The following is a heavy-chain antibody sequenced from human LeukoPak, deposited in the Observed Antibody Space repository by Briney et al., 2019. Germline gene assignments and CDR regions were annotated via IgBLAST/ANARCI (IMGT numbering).Heavy chain of an antibody. CDR1: GYTFTGYY. CDR3: ARTYYDSSGYSSLDY. D-gene: IGHD3-22*01. J-gene: IGHJ4*02. V-gene: IGHV1-2*02. CDR2: INPNSGGT. Sequence: ASVKVSCKASGYTFTGYYIHWVRQAPGQGLEWMGWINPNSGGTNYAQKFQGRVTMTRDTSISTAYMELSRLRSDDTAVYYRARTYYDSSGYSSLDYWGQGTLVTVSS.